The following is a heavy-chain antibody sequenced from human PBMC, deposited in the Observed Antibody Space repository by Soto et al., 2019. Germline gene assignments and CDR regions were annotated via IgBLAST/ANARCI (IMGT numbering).Heavy chain of an antibody. CDR1: GGTFSRYA. Sequence: SVKVSCKASGGTFSRYALSWVRQAPGQGPEWMGGIVPMFGTANYAQKFQGRVTITADESTSTAYMQLSSLRSEDTAVYYCAIGVYYDSRGYYFFFWGQGTLVTVYS. J-gene: IGHJ4*02. D-gene: IGHD3-22*01. CDR2: IVPMFGTA. CDR3: AIGVYYDSRGYYFFF. V-gene: IGHV1-69*13.